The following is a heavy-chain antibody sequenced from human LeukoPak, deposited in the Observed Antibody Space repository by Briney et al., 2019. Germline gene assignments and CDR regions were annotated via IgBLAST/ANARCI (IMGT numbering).Heavy chain of an antibody. CDR3: TRDRSTSWYDGWFDP. V-gene: IGHV3-48*03. CDR1: GFTFSSFE. Sequence: GGSLGLSCAASGFTFSSFEMNWVRQAPGKGLEWVSYISSSGSTIYYADSVKGRFTISRDNAKNSLYLQMNSLRAEDTAVYYCTRDRSTSWYDGWFDPWGQGILVTVSS. J-gene: IGHJ5*02. D-gene: IGHD6-13*01. CDR2: ISSSGSTI.